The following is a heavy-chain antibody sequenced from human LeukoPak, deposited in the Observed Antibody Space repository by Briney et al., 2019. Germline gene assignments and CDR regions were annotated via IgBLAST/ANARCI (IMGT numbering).Heavy chain of an antibody. J-gene: IGHJ3*02. CDR1: GFTFSNAW. D-gene: IGHD5-24*01. CDR3: TTRNGDGYNRDAFDI. CDR2: IKSKTDGGTT. Sequence: GGSLRLSCAASGFTFSNAWMNWVRQAPGKGLEWVGRIKSKTDGGTTDYAAPVKGRFTISRDDSKNTLYLQTNSLKTEDTAVYYCTTRNGDGYNRDAFDIWGQGTMVTVSS. V-gene: IGHV3-15*07.